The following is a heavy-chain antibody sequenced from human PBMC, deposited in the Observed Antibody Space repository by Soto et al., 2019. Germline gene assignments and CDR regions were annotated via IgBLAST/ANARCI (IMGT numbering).Heavy chain of an antibody. D-gene: IGHD1-7*01. V-gene: IGHV1-18*04. CDR1: GYTFTSYG. J-gene: IGHJ6*02. CDR3: ARDNLAGITGTTRYYYYYGMDV. Sequence: ASVKVSCKASGYTFTSYGISWVRQAPGQGLEWVGWISAYNGNTNYAQKLQGRVTMTTDTSTSTAYMELRSLRSDDTAVYYCARDNLAGITGTTRYYYYYGMDVWGQGTTVTVSS. CDR2: ISAYNGNT.